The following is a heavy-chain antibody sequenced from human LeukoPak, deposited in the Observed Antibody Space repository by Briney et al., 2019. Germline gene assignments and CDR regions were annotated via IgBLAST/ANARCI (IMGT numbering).Heavy chain of an antibody. CDR3: ARATNSYGCNSDY. J-gene: IGHJ4*02. V-gene: IGHV3-64*01. Sequence: PGGSLRLSCVASGFTSSDYTMRWVRHAPGEGLEYVSAISSYGDNTYYANSVKDRFTISRDNSKNTLYLQMGSLRADDMAVYYCARATNSYGCNSDYWGQGTLVTVSS. CDR2: ISSYGDNT. CDR1: GFTSSDYT. D-gene: IGHD4-23*01.